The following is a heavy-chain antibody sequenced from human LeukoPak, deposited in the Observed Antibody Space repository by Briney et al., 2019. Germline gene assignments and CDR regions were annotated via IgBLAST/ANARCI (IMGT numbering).Heavy chain of an antibody. CDR1: NGSFSSNY. CDR3: VRDRQAVRYFQY. CDR2: IYTSGNT. J-gene: IGHJ1*01. V-gene: IGHV4-4*07. Sequence: SETLSLTCTVSNGSFSSNYWSWIRQPAGKGLEWIGRIYTSGNTKYSPSLQSRVTMSVDTSKNQFSLHMTSVTAADTATYYCVRDRQAVRYFQYWGQGILVTVSS.